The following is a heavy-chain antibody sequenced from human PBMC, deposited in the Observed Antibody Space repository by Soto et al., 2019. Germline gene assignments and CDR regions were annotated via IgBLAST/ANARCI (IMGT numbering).Heavy chain of an antibody. D-gene: IGHD4-17*01. CDR2: VYHTGTT. Sequence: PSETLSLTCAVSGDSISGSRWWSWVRQSPGKGLDWIGEVYHTGTTRYNPSLKSRVTISVDTSRNHFSLNLNSLTAADTAVYYCVGNGYYSLDVWGQGTT. J-gene: IGHJ6*02. CDR3: VGNGYYSLDV. V-gene: IGHV4-4*02. CDR1: GDSISGSRW.